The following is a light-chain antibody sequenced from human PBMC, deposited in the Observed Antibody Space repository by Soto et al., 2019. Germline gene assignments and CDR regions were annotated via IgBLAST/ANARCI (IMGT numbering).Light chain of an antibody. Sequence: EIVLTQSPGTLSLSPGERATLSCRASQSVSSSYLAWYQQKPGQAPRLLIYGASSRATGIPDRFSGSGSGTDFTLTISRLEPEDFATYYCLQDYNYPRTFGQGTKLEIK. CDR2: GAS. J-gene: IGKJ2*01. CDR3: LQDYNYPRT. V-gene: IGKV3-20*01. CDR1: QSVSSSY.